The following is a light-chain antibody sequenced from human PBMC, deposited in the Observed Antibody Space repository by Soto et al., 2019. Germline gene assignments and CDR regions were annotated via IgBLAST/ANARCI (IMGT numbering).Light chain of an antibody. V-gene: IGLV1-44*01. CDR3: AAWDDSLNGVV. CDR2: SNN. CDR1: SSNIGSNN. J-gene: IGLJ2*01. Sequence: QSVLTQPPSASGTPGQRVTISCSGSSSNIGSNNVNWYQQLPGTAPKLLIYSNNQQPSGVPDRFSGSKSGTSASLAIRGLQSEDEADYYCAAWDDSLNGVVFGGGTKLTVL.